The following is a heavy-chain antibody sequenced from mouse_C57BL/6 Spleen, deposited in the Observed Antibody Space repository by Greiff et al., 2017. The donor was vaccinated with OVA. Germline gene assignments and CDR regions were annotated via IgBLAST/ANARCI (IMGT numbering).Heavy chain of an antibody. CDR3: ARRDPYWYFDG. J-gene: IGHJ1*03. Sequence: DVQLVESGGGLVKPGGSLKLSCAASGFTFSDYGMHWVRQAPEKGLEWVAYISSGSSTIYYADTVKGRFTISRDNAKNTMFLQMTSLRSEDTAMYYCARRDPYWYFDGWGTGTTVTVSS. V-gene: IGHV5-17*01. CDR2: ISSGSSTI. CDR1: GFTFSDYG.